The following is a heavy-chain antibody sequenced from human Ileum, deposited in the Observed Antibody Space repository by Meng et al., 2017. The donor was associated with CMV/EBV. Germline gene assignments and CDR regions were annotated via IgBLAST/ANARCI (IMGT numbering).Heavy chain of an antibody. CDR2: FYHSGST. CDR1: GYSISSGYC. D-gene: IGHD1-1*01. V-gene: IGHV4-38-2*02. Sequence: TLSLTCIVSGYSISSGYCWGWIRQPPGKGLEWIGSFYHSGSTYYSPSLQSRVTISVDTSKNHFSLKLTSVTAADTAVYYCARERDMYNWNDGSTFDIWGQGAMVTVSS. J-gene: IGHJ3*02. CDR3: ARERDMYNWNDGSTFDI.